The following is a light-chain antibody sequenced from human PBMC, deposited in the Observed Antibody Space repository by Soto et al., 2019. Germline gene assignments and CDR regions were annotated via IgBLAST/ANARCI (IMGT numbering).Light chain of an antibody. V-gene: IGKV3-20*01. CDR2: GAS. J-gene: IGKJ2*01. CDR3: XQYGSSPPYT. CDR1: XSXSXXY. Sequence: EIVLTQSPGTLSLSPXXXXXXXXXASXSXSXXYXAWYQQKPGQAPRLLIYGASSRATGIPDRFSGSGSGTDFTLTISRLEPEDFXVYXXXQYGSSPPYTFGQGTKLEIK.